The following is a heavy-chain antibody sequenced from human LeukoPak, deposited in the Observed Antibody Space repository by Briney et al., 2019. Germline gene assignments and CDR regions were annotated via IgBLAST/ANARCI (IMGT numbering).Heavy chain of an antibody. CDR3: VREVTSGSFDY. CDR2: ISYDGTNG. V-gene: IGHV3-30*03. Sequence: GGSLRLSCAASGFTFSSYGMHWVRQAPGRGLEWVTVISYDGTNGYYAGFVKGRFTISRDNSQNTLYVQMSSLRPEDTAVYYCVREVTSGSFDYWGQGTLVTVSS. J-gene: IGHJ4*02. CDR1: GFTFSSYG. D-gene: IGHD1-26*01.